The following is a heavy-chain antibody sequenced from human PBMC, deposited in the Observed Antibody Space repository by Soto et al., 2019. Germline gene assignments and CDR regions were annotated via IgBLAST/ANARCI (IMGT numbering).Heavy chain of an antibody. D-gene: IGHD5-18*01. V-gene: IGHV1-69*01. Sequence: QVQLLQSGAEVKEPGSSVKVSCTASRGIFSSYTINWLRQAPGQGLEWLGWIIPIFGSASYAQKLPGRVTSTADDSTSAAYMELSGLRSEDTAVYYCGRVSSTGMVNSLYYAMDVLGQGTTVTVSS. CDR3: GRVSSTGMVNSLYYAMDV. J-gene: IGHJ6*02. CDR2: IIPIFGSA. CDR1: RGIFSSYT.